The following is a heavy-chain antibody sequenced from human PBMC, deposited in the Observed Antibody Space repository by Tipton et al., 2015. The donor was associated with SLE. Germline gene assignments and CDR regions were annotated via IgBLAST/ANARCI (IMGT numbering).Heavy chain of an antibody. CDR3: ARDQRTTVTTMGWYFDL. J-gene: IGHJ2*01. D-gene: IGHD4-17*01. CDR2: ISGSGGST. Sequence: SLRLSCAASGFTFSSYAMSWVRQAPGKGLEWVSAISGSGGSTYYADSVKGRFTISRDNSKNTLYLQMNSLRAEDTAVYYCARDQRTTVTTMGWYFDLWGRGTLVTVSS. CDR1: GFTFSSYA. V-gene: IGHV3-23*01.